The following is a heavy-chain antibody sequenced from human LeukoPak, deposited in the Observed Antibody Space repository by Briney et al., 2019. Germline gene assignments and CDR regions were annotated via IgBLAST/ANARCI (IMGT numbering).Heavy chain of an antibody. J-gene: IGHJ4*02. CDR2: ISGSGGST. CDR3: AKNGRGYSSDYFDY. V-gene: IGHV3-23*01. Sequence: GGSLRLSCAASGFTFSNAWMSWVRQAPGKGLEWVSAISGSGGSTYYADSVKGRFTISRDNSKNTLYLQMNTLRAGDTAVYSCAKNGRGYSSDYFDYWGQGTLVTVSS. CDR1: GFTFSNAW. D-gene: IGHD5-18*01.